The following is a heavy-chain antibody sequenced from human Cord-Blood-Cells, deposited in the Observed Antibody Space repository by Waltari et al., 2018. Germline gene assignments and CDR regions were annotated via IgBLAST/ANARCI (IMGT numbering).Heavy chain of an antibody. CDR2: INHSGST. D-gene: IGHD3-16*01. CDR1: GGSFSGYY. J-gene: IGHJ4*02. Sequence: QVQLQQWGAGLLKPSETLSLTCAVYGGSFSGYYWSWIRQPPGKGLEWIGEINHSGSTNYNPSLKSRVTISVDTSKNQFSLKLSSVTAADTAVYYCARGGGGVLTYFDYWGQGTLVTVSS. CDR3: ARGGGGVLTYFDY. V-gene: IGHV4-34*01.